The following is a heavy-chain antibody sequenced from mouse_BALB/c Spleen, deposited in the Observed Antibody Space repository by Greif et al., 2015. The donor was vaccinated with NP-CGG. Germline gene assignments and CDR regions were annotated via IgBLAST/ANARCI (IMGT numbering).Heavy chain of an antibody. V-gene: IGHV1-5*01. CDR3: ARSQRWLPEMDY. D-gene: IGHD2-3*01. CDR2: IYPGNSDT. Sequence: EVQLQQSGTVLARPGASVKMSCKASGYSFTSYWMHWVKQRPGQGLEWIGAIYPGNSDTSYNQKFKGKAKLTAVTSASTAYMELSSLTNEDSAVYYCARSQRWLPEMDYWGQGTSVTVSS. J-gene: IGHJ4*01. CDR1: GYSFTSYW.